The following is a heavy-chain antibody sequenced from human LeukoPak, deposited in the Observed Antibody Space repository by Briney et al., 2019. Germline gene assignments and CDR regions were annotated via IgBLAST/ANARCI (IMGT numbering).Heavy chain of an antibody. CDR1: GGSISSYY. CDR3: AAGYSGYDFDY. D-gene: IGHD5-12*01. Sequence: SETLSLTCTVSGGSISSYYWSWIRQPPGKGLEWIGYIYYSGSTNYNPSLKSRVTISVDTSKNQFSLKLSSVTAADTAVYYCAAGYSGYDFDYWGQGTLVTVSS. CDR2: IYYSGST. J-gene: IGHJ4*02. V-gene: IGHV4-59*01.